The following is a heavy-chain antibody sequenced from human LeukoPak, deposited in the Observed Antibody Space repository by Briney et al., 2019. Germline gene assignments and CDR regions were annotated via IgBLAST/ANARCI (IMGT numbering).Heavy chain of an antibody. CDR2: INPNSGGT. CDR3: ARGGRHYYGSGSYYNGYFDY. D-gene: IGHD3-10*01. J-gene: IGHJ4*02. Sequence: GASVKVSCKASGYTFTGYYMHWVRQAPGQGLEWMGWINPNSGGTNYAQKFQGRVTMTRDTSISTDYMELSRLRSDDTAVYYCARGGRHYYGSGSYYNGYFDYWGQGTLVTVSS. V-gene: IGHV1-2*02. CDR1: GYTFTGYY.